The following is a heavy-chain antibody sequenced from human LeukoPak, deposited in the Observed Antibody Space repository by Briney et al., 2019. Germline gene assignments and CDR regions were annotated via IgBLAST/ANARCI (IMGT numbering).Heavy chain of an antibody. CDR3: ARGAISGNGVPYYYYGMDV. J-gene: IGHJ6*02. V-gene: IGHV4-34*01. D-gene: IGHD2-8*01. Sequence: SETLSLTCAVYGGSFSGYCWSWIRQPPGKGLEWIGEINHSGSTNYNPSLKSRVTISVDTSKNQFSLKLSSVTAADTAVYYCARGAISGNGVPYYYYGMDVWGQGTTVTVSS. CDR2: INHSGST. CDR1: GGSFSGYC.